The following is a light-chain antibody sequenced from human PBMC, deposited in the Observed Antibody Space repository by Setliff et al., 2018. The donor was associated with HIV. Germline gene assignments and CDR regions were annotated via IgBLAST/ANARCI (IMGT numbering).Light chain of an antibody. CDR1: STDVGAYVF. Sequence: ALTQPASVSGSPGQSITISCTGTSTDVGAYVFVSWYQQQPGRAPRLIIFEVDRRASGVSDRFSGSKSGNTASLSISGLQPEDEADYYCCSYASNRARVFGTGTKVTVL. CDR2: EVD. J-gene: IGLJ1*01. V-gene: IGLV2-14*01. CDR3: CSYASNRARV.